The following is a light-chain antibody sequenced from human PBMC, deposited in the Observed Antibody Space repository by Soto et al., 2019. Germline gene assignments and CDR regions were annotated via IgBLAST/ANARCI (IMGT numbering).Light chain of an antibody. CDR3: ATWDSKLSAVV. CDR1: SSNIGDNF. Sequence: QSVLTQPPSMSAAPGQKVPISCSGSSSNIGDNFVSWYQHLPGTAPKLLIFDNSQRPSEIPGRFFGSKSGTIATLAITGPQTGDEAVYYCATWDSKLSAVVFGGGTQLTVL. CDR2: DNS. J-gene: IGLJ7*01. V-gene: IGLV1-51*01.